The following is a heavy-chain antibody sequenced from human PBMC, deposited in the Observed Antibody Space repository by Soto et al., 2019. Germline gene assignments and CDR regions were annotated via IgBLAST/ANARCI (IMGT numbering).Heavy chain of an antibody. CDR2: ISGSGGST. J-gene: IGHJ4*02. Sequence: GGSLRLSCAASGFTFSSYAMSWVRQAPGKGLEWVSAISGSGGSTYYADSVKGRFTISRDNSKNTLYLQMNSLRAEDTAVYYCAKVHTRHYYDSSGPLGYWGQGTLVTVSS. D-gene: IGHD3-22*01. V-gene: IGHV3-23*01. CDR3: AKVHTRHYYDSSGPLGY. CDR1: GFTFSSYA.